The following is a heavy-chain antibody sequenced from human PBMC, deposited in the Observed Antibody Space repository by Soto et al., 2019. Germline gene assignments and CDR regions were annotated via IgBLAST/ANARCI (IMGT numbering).Heavy chain of an antibody. J-gene: IGHJ6*02. CDR3: ARDGVEAWLADYYYAMDV. D-gene: IGHD6-19*01. CDR1: GFTLSTHS. Sequence: GGSLRLSCAASGFTLSTHSMNWVRQAPGKGLEWVSYISRSSSLIYYTDSVKGRFAISRDNAKNSLYLQMNSLRDEDTAVYYCARDGVEAWLADYYYAMDVWGQGTTVTVSS. CDR2: ISRSSSLI. V-gene: IGHV3-48*02.